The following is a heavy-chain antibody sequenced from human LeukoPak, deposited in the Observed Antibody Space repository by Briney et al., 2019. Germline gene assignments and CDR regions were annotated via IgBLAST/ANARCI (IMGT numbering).Heavy chain of an antibody. CDR2: IKGGGGDP. CDR3: AKGGHDFNPFYW. V-gene: IGHV3-23*01. D-gene: IGHD2-21*02. Sequence: GGSLRLSCAASGFTFSTFAMGWVRQAPGKGLEWVSSIKGGGGDPFYADSVKGRFTISRDNSKNTLFLQLNSLRADDSAVYYCAKGGHDFNPFYWWGQGTLVTVSS. CDR1: GFTFSTFA. J-gene: IGHJ4*02.